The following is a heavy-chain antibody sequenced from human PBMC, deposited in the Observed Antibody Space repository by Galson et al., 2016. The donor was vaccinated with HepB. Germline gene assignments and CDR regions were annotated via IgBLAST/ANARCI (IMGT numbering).Heavy chain of an antibody. J-gene: IGHJ6*01. Sequence: SLRLSCAASGFTFSNYGMHWVRQAPGKGLEWVAVIWYDGSEKYYADSVKGRFTISRDNSKNTLHLQMNSLRAEDTAVYYCARAWGNYGMDVWGQGTTVTVSS. CDR3: ARAWGNYGMDV. CDR2: IWYDGSEK. V-gene: IGHV3-33*01. D-gene: IGHD7-27*01. CDR1: GFTFSNYG.